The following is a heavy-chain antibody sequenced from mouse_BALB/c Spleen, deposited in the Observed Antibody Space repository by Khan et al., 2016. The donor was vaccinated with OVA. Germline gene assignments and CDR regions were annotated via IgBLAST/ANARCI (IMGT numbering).Heavy chain of an antibody. Sequence: EVQLQQSGTVLARPGASVKMSCKASGYSFTSYWIHWVKERPGQGLEWIGAIYPGISDTRYNQKFKGKAKLTAVTSASTAYMEFSSLTDEDSAVYYCTRSYDSYYFDYGGQGTTLTVSS. CDR3: TRSYDSYYFDY. CDR1: GYSFTSYW. V-gene: IGHV1-5*01. CDR2: IYPGISDT. D-gene: IGHD2-4*01. J-gene: IGHJ2*01.